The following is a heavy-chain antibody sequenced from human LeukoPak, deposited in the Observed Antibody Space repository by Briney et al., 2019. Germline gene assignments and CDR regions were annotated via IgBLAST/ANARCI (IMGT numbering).Heavy chain of an antibody. CDR3: ARGGITGTTRGPTRLNDAFDI. D-gene: IGHD1-20*01. J-gene: IGHJ3*02. Sequence: ASVRVSCKASGYTFTGYYMHWVRQAPGQGLEWMGWINPNSGGTNYAQKFQGWVTMTRDTSISTAYMELSRLRSDDTAVYYCARGGITGTTRGPTRLNDAFDIWGQGTMVTVSS. V-gene: IGHV1-2*04. CDR2: INPNSGGT. CDR1: GYTFTGYY.